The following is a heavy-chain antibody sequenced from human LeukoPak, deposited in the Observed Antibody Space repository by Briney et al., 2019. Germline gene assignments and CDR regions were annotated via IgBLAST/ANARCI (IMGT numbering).Heavy chain of an antibody. D-gene: IGHD3-10*01. CDR2: ISGSGGST. Sequence: PGGSLRLSCAASGFTFSSYAMSWVRQAPGKGLEWVSAISGSGGSTYYADSVKGRFTISRDNSKNTLYLQMNSLRAEDTAVYYCAKAGCRWFGELCFLDYWGQGTLVTVSS. V-gene: IGHV3-23*01. CDR1: GFTFSSYA. CDR3: AKAGCRWFGELCFLDY. J-gene: IGHJ4*02.